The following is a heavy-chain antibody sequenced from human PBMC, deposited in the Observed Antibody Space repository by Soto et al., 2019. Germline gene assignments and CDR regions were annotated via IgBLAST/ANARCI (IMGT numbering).Heavy chain of an antibody. V-gene: IGHV1-46*01. CDR2: INPSGGST. D-gene: IGHD5-18*01. CDR1: GYTFTSYY. CDR3: ARDLRGGYSYGFVYQYDY. Sequence: ASVKVSCKASGYTFTSYYMHWVRQAPGQGLEWMGIINPSGGSTSYAQKFQGRVTMTRDTSASTVYMELSSLRSEDTAVYYCARDLRGGYSYGFVYQYDYWGQGTLVTVSS. J-gene: IGHJ4*02.